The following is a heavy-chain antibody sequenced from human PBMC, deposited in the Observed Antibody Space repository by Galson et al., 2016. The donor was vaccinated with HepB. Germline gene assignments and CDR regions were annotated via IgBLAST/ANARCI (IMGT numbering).Heavy chain of an antibody. CDR3: LKKYPQEAVA. J-gene: IGHJ1*01. CDR1: GFTFSSCA. CDR2: ISRSGDST. Sequence: SLRLSCAASGFTFSSCAMSWVRQAPGKGLEWVSGISRSGDSTYYAESMRGRFTISRDNSKNMLYLQMSSLRAEDTALYYCLKKYPQEAVAWGQGTLVTVSS. D-gene: IGHD6-19*01. V-gene: IGHV3-23*01.